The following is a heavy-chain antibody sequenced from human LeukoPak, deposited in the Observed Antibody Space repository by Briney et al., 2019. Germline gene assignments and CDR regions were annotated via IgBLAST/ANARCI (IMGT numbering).Heavy chain of an antibody. V-gene: IGHV4-59*08. D-gene: IGHD3-3*01. CDR2: IYNSGTT. Sequence: SETLSLTCTVSGGSISGYYWGWIRQSPGKGLEWIGNIYNSGTTSYNPSLKSRVTISRDTSKNQFSLKLTSVTAADTAVYYCARLSRSTIFGVVRPYYYYGMDVWGQGTTVTVSS. CDR3: ARLSRSTIFGVVRPYYYYGMDV. CDR1: GGSISGYY. J-gene: IGHJ6*02.